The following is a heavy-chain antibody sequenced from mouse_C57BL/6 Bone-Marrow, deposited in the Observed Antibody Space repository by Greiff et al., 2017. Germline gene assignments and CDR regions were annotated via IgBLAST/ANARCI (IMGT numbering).Heavy chain of an antibody. D-gene: IGHD2-1*01. J-gene: IGHJ3*01. CDR2: IYPGDGDT. CDR3: ARGGYGNLFAY. V-gene: IGHV1-82*01. Sequence: QVQLQQSGPELVKPGASVKISCKASGYAFSSSWMNWVKQRPGKGLEWIGRIYPGDGDTNYNGKFKGKATLTADKSSSTAYMQLRSLTSEDSAVYFCARGGYGNLFAYWGQGTLVTVSA. CDR1: GYAFSSSW.